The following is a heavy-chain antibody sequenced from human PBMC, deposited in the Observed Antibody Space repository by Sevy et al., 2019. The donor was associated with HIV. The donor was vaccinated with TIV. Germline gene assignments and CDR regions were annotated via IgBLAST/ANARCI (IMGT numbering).Heavy chain of an antibody. J-gene: IGHJ3*01. CDR1: GFTFSSYW. D-gene: IGHD3-10*01. CDR3: AKGLGMVQGALLSEDL. V-gene: IGHV3-30*02. CDR2: IRYDGTTK. Sequence: GGSLRLSCAASGFTFSSYWMSWVRQAPGKGLEWVAFIRYDGTTKYYADSVKGRFTISRDNSKNTLYLQMNSLRPEDTSVYYCAKGLGMVQGALLSEDLWGQGTMVTVSS.